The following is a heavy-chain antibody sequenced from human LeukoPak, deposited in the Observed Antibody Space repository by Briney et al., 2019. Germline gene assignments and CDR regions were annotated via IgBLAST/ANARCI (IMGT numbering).Heavy chain of an antibody. Sequence: ASVKVSCKASGYTFTSYDVNWVRQATGQGLEWMGWVNPNSGHTGYAQKFQGRVTMTTNTSISTAYMELSSLRSEDTAVYYCARGARGFFCGGGSSPYFDSGGKGPLVSVSS. D-gene: IGHD2-15*01. CDR2: VNPNSGHT. CDR1: GYTFTSYD. CDR3: ARGARGFFCGGGSSPYFDS. J-gene: IGHJ4*02. V-gene: IGHV1-8*01.